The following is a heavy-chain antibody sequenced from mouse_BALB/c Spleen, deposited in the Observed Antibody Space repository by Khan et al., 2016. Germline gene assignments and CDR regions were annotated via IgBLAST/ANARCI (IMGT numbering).Heavy chain of an antibody. CDR3: ARFLLWLNYFDY. CDR1: GFNIKDTY. CDR2: IDPANGNT. J-gene: IGHJ2*01. D-gene: IGHD2-9*01. V-gene: IGHV14-3*02. Sequence: VQLQQSGAELVKPGASVKLSCTASGFNIKDTYMHWVKQRPEQGLEWIGRIDPANGNTKYDPKFQGKPTITEDTSSNTAYLQLSSLTSEDTAVYYCARFLLWLNYFDYWGQGTTLTVSS.